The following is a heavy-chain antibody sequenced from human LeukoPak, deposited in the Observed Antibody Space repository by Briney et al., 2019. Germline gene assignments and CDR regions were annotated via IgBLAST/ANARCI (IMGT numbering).Heavy chain of an antibody. CDR3: ARFVDTAMDPYYYYYMDV. D-gene: IGHD5-18*01. CDR1: GYTFTGYY. Sequence: ASVKVSCKASGYTFTGYYVHWVRQAPGQGLEWMGWINPNSGGTNYAQKFQGRVTMTRDTSISTAYMELSRLRSDDTAVYYCARFVDTAMDPYYYYYMDVWGKGTTVTVSS. CDR2: INPNSGGT. V-gene: IGHV1-2*02. J-gene: IGHJ6*03.